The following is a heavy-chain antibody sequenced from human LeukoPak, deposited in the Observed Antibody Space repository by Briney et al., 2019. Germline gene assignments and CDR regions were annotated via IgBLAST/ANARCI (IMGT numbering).Heavy chain of an antibody. CDR2: IYYSGST. D-gene: IGHD3-22*01. Sequence: SEPLSLTCTVSGGSISSYYWSWIRQPPGKGLEWIGYIYYSGSTNYNPSLKSRVTISVDTSKNQFSLKLSSVTAADTAVYYCARAYTYYYDSSGYYFGYNWFDPWGQGTLVTVSS. J-gene: IGHJ5*02. CDR3: ARAYTYYYDSSGYYFGYNWFDP. V-gene: IGHV4-59*01. CDR1: GGSISSYY.